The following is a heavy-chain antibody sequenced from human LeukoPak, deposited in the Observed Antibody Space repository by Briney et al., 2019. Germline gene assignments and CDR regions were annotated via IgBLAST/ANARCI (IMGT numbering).Heavy chain of an antibody. V-gene: IGHV3-48*03. J-gene: IGHJ3*02. CDR2: ISSSGSTI. Sequence: GGSLRLSCAASGFTFSSYEMNWVRQAPGKGLEWVSYISSSGSTIYYADSVKGRFTISRDNAKNSLYLQMNSLRAVDTAVYYCATSYSGRLTGIGAFDIWGQGTMVTVSS. CDR3: ATSYSGRLTGIGAFDI. CDR1: GFTFSSYE. D-gene: IGHD1-26*01.